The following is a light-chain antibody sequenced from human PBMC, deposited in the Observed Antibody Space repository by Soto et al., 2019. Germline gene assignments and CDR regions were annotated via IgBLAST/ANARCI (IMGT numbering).Light chain of an antibody. CDR3: NSYTSRYTFV. V-gene: IGLV2-14*01. CDR1: SSDFGGYNY. CDR2: EVS. J-gene: IGLJ1*01. Sequence: QSVLTQPASVSGSPGQSITISCTGASSDFGGYNYVSWYQQHPGKAPQLMIYEVSNRPSGVSNRFSGSKSGSTASLTISGLQPEDEADYYCNSYTSRYTFVLGTGTKVTVL.